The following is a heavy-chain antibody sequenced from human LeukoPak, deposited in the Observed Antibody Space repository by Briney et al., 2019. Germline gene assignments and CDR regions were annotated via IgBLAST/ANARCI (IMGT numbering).Heavy chain of an antibody. CDR3: ARSHGVVPAATLFDYYYYGMDV. CDR2: INHSGST. J-gene: IGHJ6*02. V-gene: IGHV4-34*01. Sequence: SETLSLTCAVYGGSFSGYYWSWIRQPPGKGLEWIGEINHSGSTNYNPPLKSRVTISVDTSKNQFSLKLSSVTAADTAVYYCARSHGVVPAATLFDYYYYGMDVWGQGTTVTVSS. D-gene: IGHD2-2*01. CDR1: GGSFSGYY.